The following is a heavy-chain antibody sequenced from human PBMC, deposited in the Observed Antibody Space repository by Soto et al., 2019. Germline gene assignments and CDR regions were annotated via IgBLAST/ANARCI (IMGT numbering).Heavy chain of an antibody. CDR1: GGPFSTSW. CDR2: IPPVSRAA. CDR3: GRGTSDLARLDS. J-gene: IGHJ4*02. Sequence: SPVKVCSKASGGPFSTSWFNWFRQAPEQGLEWLGVIPPVSRAAQYAENFRGRLILPSGESATTVHMELTSLTPDDTAIYFCGRGTSDLARLDSWGQGTLVTVSS. V-gene: IGHV1-69*13.